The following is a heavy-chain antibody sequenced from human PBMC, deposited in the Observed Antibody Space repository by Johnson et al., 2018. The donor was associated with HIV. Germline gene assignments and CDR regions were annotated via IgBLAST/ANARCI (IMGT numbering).Heavy chain of an antibody. V-gene: IGHV3-30*02. CDR2: IRYAGSDK. J-gene: IGHJ3*02. D-gene: IGHD1-26*01. Sequence: QVQLVESGGGVVQPGGSLRLSCVASGFSCSSYGTHWVRQAPGKGLEWVAFIRYAGSDKYYADSVKGRFNISRDNSNNTLYLQMNSLRAEDTALYYCAKGGSYSDEWAFDIWGQGTMVTISA. CDR1: GFSCSSYG. CDR3: AKGGSYSDEWAFDI.